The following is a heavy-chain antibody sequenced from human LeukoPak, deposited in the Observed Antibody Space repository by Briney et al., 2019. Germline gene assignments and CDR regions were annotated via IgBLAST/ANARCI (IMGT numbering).Heavy chain of an antibody. CDR3: ASTYYSSGGYFDL. V-gene: IGHV4-39*01. Sequence: PSETLPLTCTVSGGSISSSSYYWGWIRQPPGKGLEWIGSIYYSGSTYYNPSLKSRVTISVDTSKNQFSLKLSSVTAADTAVYYCASTYYSSGGYFDLWGRGTLVTVSS. D-gene: IGHD6-19*01. J-gene: IGHJ2*01. CDR1: GGSISSSSYY. CDR2: IYYSGST.